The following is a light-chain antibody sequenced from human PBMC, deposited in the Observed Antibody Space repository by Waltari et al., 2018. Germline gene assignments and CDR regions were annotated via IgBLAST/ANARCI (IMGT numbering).Light chain of an antibody. CDR2: DVK. CDR3: SSYTSSSTLYV. Sequence: QSALTQPASVSGSPGQSITISCTGTSSDVGGYNYLSWYQQPPGRAPKLMIYDVKKRPSGVSNRFSGSKSGNTASLTISGLQAEDESDYYCSSYTSSSTLYVFGTGTKVTVL. V-gene: IGLV2-14*03. J-gene: IGLJ1*01. CDR1: SSDVGGYNY.